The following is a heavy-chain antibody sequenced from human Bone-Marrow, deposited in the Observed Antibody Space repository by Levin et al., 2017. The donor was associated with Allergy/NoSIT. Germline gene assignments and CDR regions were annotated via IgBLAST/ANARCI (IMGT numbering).Heavy chain of an antibody. J-gene: IGHJ3*02. CDR1: GGSISSYY. CDR2: IYYSGST. Sequence: SETLSLTCTVSGGSISSYYWSWIRQPPGKGLEWIGYIYYSGSTNYNPSLKSRVTISVDTSKNQFSLKLSSVTAADTAVYYCARRSPTDPRSSGWPHDAFDIWGQGTMVTVSS. D-gene: IGHD6-19*01. CDR3: ARRSPTDPRSSGWPHDAFDI. V-gene: IGHV4-59*08.